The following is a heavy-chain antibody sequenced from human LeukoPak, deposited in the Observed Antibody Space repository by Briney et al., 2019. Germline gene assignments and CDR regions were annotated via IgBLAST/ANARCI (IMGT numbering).Heavy chain of an antibody. D-gene: IGHD3/OR15-3a*01. Sequence: RPSETLSLTCTGSGGSISSYYWSWIRQPPGKGLEWIGYIYYSGSTNYNPSLKSRVTISVDTSKNQFSLKLSSVTAADTAVYYCARHGVRWDWLVGWFDPWGQGTLVTVSS. J-gene: IGHJ5*02. V-gene: IGHV4-59*08. CDR3: ARHGVRWDWLVGWFDP. CDR2: IYYSGST. CDR1: GGSISSYY.